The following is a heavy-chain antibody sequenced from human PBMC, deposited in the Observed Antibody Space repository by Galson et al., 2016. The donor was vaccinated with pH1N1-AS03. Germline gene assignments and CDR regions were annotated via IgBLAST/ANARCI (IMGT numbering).Heavy chain of an antibody. Sequence: SLRLSCAASGFTFNTYAMNWVRQAPGKGLEWVSSISADGINTYYAGSLKGRFTISRDNSRNTVFLQMNSLRVEDTAVYYCAKTTGGVSKSGAFDVWGQGTMVTVSS. CDR2: ISADGINT. D-gene: IGHD1-1*01. CDR1: GFTFNTYA. CDR3: AKTTGGVSKSGAFDV. V-gene: IGHV3-23*01. J-gene: IGHJ3*01.